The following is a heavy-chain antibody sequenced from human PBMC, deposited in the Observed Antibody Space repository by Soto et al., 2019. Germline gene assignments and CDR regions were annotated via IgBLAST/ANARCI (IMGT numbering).Heavy chain of an antibody. CDR1: GFNFNNYA. CDR2: ISSSGGTT. CDR3: ATFMPVTGRGWCRASKY. Sequence: GGSLRLSCAPSGFNFNNYAMSWVCQALGGLLEWISFISSSGGTTYYADSVKGRFTISRDNSRNTVFLQMNTLGAEDTAIYYCATFMPVTGRGWCRASKYWGKVPRVTVSS. J-gene: IGHJ4*02. V-gene: IGHV3-23*01. D-gene: IGHD6-19*01.